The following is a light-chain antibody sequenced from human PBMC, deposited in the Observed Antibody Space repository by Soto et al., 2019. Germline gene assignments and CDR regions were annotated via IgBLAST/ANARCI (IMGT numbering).Light chain of an antibody. CDR2: GAS. CDR3: QQYGSSPPGVT. Sequence: DIVLTQSPGTLSLSPGERATLSCRASQSVSSNFLAWYQQKPGQAPRLLIYGASKRATGIPDRFGGSWSETDFTLTISGLAPEDVAVYYCQQYGSSPPGVTFGPGTKVDIK. V-gene: IGKV3-20*01. CDR1: QSVSSNF. J-gene: IGKJ3*01.